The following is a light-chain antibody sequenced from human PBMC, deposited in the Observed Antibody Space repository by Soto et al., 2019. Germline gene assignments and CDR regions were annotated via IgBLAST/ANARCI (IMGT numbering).Light chain of an antibody. Sequence: DIHLTQSPSSLSASVGDRVTITCRASQAITNNLAWYQQKPGNPPRLLIYEESTLHSGVPSRFSGRKVGTQFILTIDSLQPEDCATYYCQPVKSYPRTFGGGTKVEIK. J-gene: IGKJ4*01. V-gene: IGKV1-9*01. CDR3: QPVKSYPRT. CDR2: EES. CDR1: QAITNN.